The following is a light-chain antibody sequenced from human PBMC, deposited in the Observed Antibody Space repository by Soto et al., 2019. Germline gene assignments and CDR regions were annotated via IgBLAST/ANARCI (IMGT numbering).Light chain of an antibody. V-gene: IGKV3-11*01. Sequence: EIVLTQSPATLSLSPGERATLSCRASQSVSSYLAWYQQKPGQAPRLLIYDASNRATGIPARFSGNGSGTDFTLTISSLEPEDFAVYYCQQRSNWPLTFGGGTTVEIK. CDR1: QSVSSY. J-gene: IGKJ4*01. CDR3: QQRSNWPLT. CDR2: DAS.